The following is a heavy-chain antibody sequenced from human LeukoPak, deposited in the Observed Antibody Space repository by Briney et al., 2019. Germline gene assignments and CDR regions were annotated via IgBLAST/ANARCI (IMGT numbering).Heavy chain of an antibody. J-gene: IGHJ4*02. D-gene: IGHD7-27*01. CDR2: ITASDGNT. V-gene: IGHV3-23*01. CDR1: GFTFSSYT. CDR3: AKDGGLWVSAHWGDS. Sequence: GGSLRLSCAASGFTFSSYTMSWVRQAPGKGLEWVSTITASDGNTYYADSVKGRFTVSRDNSKNTLFLQMNSLRAEDTAVYYCAKDGGLWVSAHWGDSWGRGTLVTVSS.